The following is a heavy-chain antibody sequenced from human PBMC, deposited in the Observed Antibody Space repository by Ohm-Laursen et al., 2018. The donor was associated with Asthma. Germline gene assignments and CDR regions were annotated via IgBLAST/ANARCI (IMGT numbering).Heavy chain of an antibody. D-gene: IGHD2-21*02. CDR3: ARRDFSGGDTNAAFDI. CDR2: ILRDGTIT. CDR1: GFNTRDFL. Sequence: SLRLSCSASGFNTRDFLMHWVRQAPGEGPVWVSRILRDGTITTYADSVKGRFTVSRDSAKNTMYLQMDSLRAEDTAVYYCARRDFSGGDTNAAFDIWGQGTMVAVSS. J-gene: IGHJ3*02. V-gene: IGHV3-74*03.